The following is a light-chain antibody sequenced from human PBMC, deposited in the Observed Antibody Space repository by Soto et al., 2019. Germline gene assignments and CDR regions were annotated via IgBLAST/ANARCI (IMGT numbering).Light chain of an antibody. V-gene: IGKV3-20*01. CDR3: QQYGSSPGT. CDR2: AAS. Sequence: EIVLTQSPGTLSLSPGERATLSCRASHIVSSSYLAWYQQKPGQAPRLLIYAASSRATGIPDRFSGSGSGTDFTLTSSRLEPEDFAVYYCQQYGSSPGTFGQGTKVDIK. J-gene: IGKJ1*01. CDR1: HIVSSSY.